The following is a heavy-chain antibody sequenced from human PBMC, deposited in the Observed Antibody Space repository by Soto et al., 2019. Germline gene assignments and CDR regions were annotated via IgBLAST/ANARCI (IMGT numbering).Heavy chain of an antibody. J-gene: IGHJ2*01. CDR2: LSGSGGST. CDR3: ATDNWNRYWYFDL. D-gene: IGHD1-20*01. V-gene: IGHV3-23*01. CDR1: GFTFSSSA. Sequence: EVQLLESGGGLVQPGGSLRLSCAASGFTFSSSAMSWVRQAPGKGLEWGSALSGSGGSTYYADSVKRRFTISRDNAKNTVYLQMDSLRAEDTAVYYCATDNWNRYWYFDLWCRGTLVTVSS.